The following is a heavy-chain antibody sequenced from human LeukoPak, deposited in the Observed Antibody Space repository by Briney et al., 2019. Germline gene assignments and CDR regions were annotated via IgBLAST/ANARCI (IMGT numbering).Heavy chain of an antibody. Sequence: GGSLRLSCAASGFTFSDHYMDWVRQSPGKGLEWVARSRNKANIYTTQYAASVKGRFTISRDDSKNSLYLQMNSLKTEDTAVYYCVRVRVVTPPTAFHIWGQGTMVTVSS. J-gene: IGHJ3*02. V-gene: IGHV3-72*01. CDR3: VRVRVVTPPTAFHI. D-gene: IGHD3-3*01. CDR1: GFTFSDHY. CDR2: SRNKANIYTT.